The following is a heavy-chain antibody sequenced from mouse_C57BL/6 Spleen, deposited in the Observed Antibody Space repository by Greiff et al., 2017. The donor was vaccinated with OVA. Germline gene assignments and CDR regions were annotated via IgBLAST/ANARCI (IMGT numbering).Heavy chain of an antibody. Sequence: VQLKQSGAELARPGASVKMSCKASGYTFTSYTMHWVKQRPGQGLEWIGYINPSSGYTKYNQKFKDKATLTADKSSSTAYMQLSSLTSEDSAVYYCASGGGFDYWGQGTSLTVSS. J-gene: IGHJ2*02. D-gene: IGHD1-1*02. CDR3: ASGGGFDY. V-gene: IGHV1-4*01. CDR1: GYTFTSYT. CDR2: INPSSGYT.